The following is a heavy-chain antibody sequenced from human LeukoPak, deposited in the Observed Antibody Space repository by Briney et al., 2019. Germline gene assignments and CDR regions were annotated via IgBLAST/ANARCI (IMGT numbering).Heavy chain of an antibody. V-gene: IGHV3-23*01. CDR2: ISGSGDRT. D-gene: IGHD1-26*01. CDR1: GFTFSSYA. J-gene: IGHJ3*02. CDR3: AKANSDTFLRMAFDI. Sequence: GGSLRLSCAASGFTFSSYAMNWVRQAPGKGLEWVSTISGSGDRTYYADSVKGRFTISRDNSKNTLYLQMNSLRAEDTAVYYCAKANSDTFLRMAFDIWGQGTMVTVSS.